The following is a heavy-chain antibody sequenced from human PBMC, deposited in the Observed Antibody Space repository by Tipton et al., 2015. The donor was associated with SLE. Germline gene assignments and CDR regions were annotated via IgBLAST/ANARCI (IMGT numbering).Heavy chain of an antibody. CDR1: GGSINSGGYY. V-gene: IGHV4-31*03. CDR3: ARDNFGMADY. CDR2: IYYSGST. Sequence: TLSLTCTVSGGSINSGGYYWSWIRQHPGKGLEWIGYIYYSGSTYYNPPLKSRVTISVDTSKNQFSLKLSSVTAADTAVYYCARDNFGMADYWGQGTLVTVSS. J-gene: IGHJ4*02. D-gene: IGHD3-10*01.